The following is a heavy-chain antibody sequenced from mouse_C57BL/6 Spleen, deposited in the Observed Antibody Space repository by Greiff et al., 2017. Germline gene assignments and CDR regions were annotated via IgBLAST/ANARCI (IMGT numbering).Heavy chain of an antibody. D-gene: IGHD1-1*01. CDR2: INPNNGGT. J-gene: IGHJ2*01. V-gene: IGHV1-26*01. Sequence: VQLQQSGPELVKPGASVKISCKASGYTFTDYYMNWVKQSHGKSLEWIGDINPNNGGTSYNQKFKGKATLTVDKSSSTAYMELRSLTSEDSAVYYCARTYYGSSPFDYWGQGTTLTVSS. CDR1: GYTFTDYY. CDR3: ARTYYGSSPFDY.